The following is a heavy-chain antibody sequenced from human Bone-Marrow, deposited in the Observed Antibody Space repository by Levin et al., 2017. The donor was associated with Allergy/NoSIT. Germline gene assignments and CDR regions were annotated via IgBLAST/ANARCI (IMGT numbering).Heavy chain of an antibody. CDR2: ITSSGTYI. CDR3: ARGLEYSGLP. D-gene: IGHD5-12*01. J-gene: IGHJ5*02. V-gene: IGHV3-21*01. Sequence: TGGSLRLSCAASGFTFSSYSMNWVRQAPGKGLDWVSSITSSGTYIYYADPVKGRFTISRDNAKNSLFLQMNSLTAADTAVYYCARGLEYSGLPWGQGTLVTVSS. CDR1: GFTFSSYS.